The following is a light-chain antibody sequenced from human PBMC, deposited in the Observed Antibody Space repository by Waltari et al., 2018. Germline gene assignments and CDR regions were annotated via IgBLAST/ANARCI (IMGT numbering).Light chain of an antibody. Sequence: DIVMTQSPDSLLVSLGERATISCNSSPSILYTSNAKNYLAWYQQKAGQPPRLLVHWASIRESGVPDRFRGSGSGTDFTLTISNLQPEDVAFYWCQQYFNSPIAFGQGTRLEIK. V-gene: IGKV4-1*01. CDR3: QQYFNSPIA. CDR1: PSILYTSNAKNY. J-gene: IGKJ5*01. CDR2: WAS.